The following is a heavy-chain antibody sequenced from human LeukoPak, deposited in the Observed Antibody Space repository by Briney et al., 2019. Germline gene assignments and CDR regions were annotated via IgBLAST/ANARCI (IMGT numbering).Heavy chain of an antibody. V-gene: IGHV4-38-2*01. J-gene: IGHJ4*02. Sequence: PSETLSLTCAVSGHSIRSTFYWGSIRQPPGKGLEWIGVIYHSGITFYNPSLKSRVSISVDMSKNHFSLRLSSVTAADTAVYFCAIVSEDTVGAMGAYFDYWGQGILVTVSS. D-gene: IGHD1-26*01. CDR2: IYHSGIT. CDR3: AIVSEDTVGAMGAYFDY. CDR1: GHSIRSTFY.